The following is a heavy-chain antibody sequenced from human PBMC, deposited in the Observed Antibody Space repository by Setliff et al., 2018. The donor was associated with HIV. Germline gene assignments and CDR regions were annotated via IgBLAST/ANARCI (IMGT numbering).Heavy chain of an antibody. CDR3: ARVRRGSSWTLTTLRTFDY. Sequence: VSCKASGYTFSSYDINWVRQATGQGLEWMGWMNPNSGNTGYAQKFQGRVTMTRNTSISTAYMELSSLRSEDTAVYYCARVRRGSSWTLTTLRTFDYWGQGTLVTVSS. CDR1: GYTFSSYD. V-gene: IGHV1-8*02. CDR2: MNPNSGNT. J-gene: IGHJ4*02. D-gene: IGHD4-17*01.